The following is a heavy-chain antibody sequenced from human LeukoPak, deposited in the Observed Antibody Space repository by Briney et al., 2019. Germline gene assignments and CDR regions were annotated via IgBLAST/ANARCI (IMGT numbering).Heavy chain of an antibody. D-gene: IGHD6-13*01. Sequence: PGESLRLSCAASGFTFSSDWMSWVRQGPGKGLGWVANIQQDGSEKYYLDSVKGRFTISRDNAKNSLYLQMNSARDAATAVYSCAGVGSSCFFDYWGKGTLVSVS. CDR3: AGVGSSCFFDY. CDR2: IQQDGSEK. V-gene: IGHV3-7*01. J-gene: IGHJ4*02. CDR1: GFTFSSDW.